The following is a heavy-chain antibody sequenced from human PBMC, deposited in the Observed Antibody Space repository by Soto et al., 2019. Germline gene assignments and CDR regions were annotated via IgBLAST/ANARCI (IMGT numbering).Heavy chain of an antibody. CDR3: TLGSWSAETFDI. D-gene: IGHD6-13*01. V-gene: IGHV1-69*02. CDR2: ILPMLDIT. CDR1: GDTFSTYT. Sequence: QVQLVQSGAEVKKPGSSVKVSCKASGDTFSTYTIIWVRQAPGQGLEWMGRILPMLDITNSAQRFQGRVTITADKSTSTAYLELSSLRSEDTAVYYCTLGSWSAETFDIWGRGTLVIVSS. J-gene: IGHJ3*02.